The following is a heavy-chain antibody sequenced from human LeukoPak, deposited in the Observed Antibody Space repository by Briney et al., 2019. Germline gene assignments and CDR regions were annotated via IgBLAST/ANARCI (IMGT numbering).Heavy chain of an antibody. J-gene: IGHJ4*02. CDR3: AKPKTTVTTTFDY. D-gene: IGHD4-17*01. CDR1: GFTFSSYG. Sequence: GGSLRLSCAASGFTFSSYGMHWVRQAPGKGLEWVAFIRYDESNKYYADSVKGRFTISRDNSKNTLYLQMNSLRAGDTAVYYCAKPKTTVTTTFDYWGQGTLVTVSS. V-gene: IGHV3-30*02. CDR2: IRYDESNK.